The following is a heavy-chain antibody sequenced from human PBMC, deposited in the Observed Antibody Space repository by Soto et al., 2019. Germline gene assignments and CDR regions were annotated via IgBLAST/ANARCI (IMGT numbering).Heavy chain of an antibody. V-gene: IGHV3-23*01. CDR2: IRSSGGKT. D-gene: IGHD3-3*01. CDR3: ARDFGGPTIFDY. J-gene: IGHJ4*02. Sequence: GGSLRLSCAASGFTVSSYAMSWVRQAPGRGLEWVSVIRSSGGKTSYADSVQGRFTISRDSSKNMLYLQMTSLRAEDTAIYYCARDFGGPTIFDYWGQGTLVTVSS. CDR1: GFTVSSYA.